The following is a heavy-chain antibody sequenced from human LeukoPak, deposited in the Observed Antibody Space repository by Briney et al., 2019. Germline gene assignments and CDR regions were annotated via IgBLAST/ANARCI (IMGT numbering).Heavy chain of an antibody. J-gene: IGHJ6*03. Sequence: PSETLSLTCAVSGYSISSGYYWGWIRQPPGKGLEWIGSIYHSGSTYYNPSLKSRVTISVDTSKNQFSLKLSSVTAADTAVYYCARDGGGYYRRDYYYYMDVWGKGTTVTVSS. CDR2: IYHSGST. D-gene: IGHD3-3*01. V-gene: IGHV4-38-2*02. CDR1: GYSISSGYY. CDR3: ARDGGGYYRRDYYYYMDV.